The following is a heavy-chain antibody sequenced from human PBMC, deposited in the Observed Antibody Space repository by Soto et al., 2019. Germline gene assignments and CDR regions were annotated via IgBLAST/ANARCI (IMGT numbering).Heavy chain of an antibody. D-gene: IGHD2-2*01. CDR2: INHSGST. CDR1: NGSFSVYY. CDR3: ARDSTRRGACDI. Sequence: SETLSLTCAVYNGSFSVYYWTWIRQPPGKGLEWIGEINHSGSTNYNPSLKSRVTISVDTSKNQFSLKLSSVTAADTAVYYCARDSTRRGACDIWGQGTMVTVSS. J-gene: IGHJ3*02. V-gene: IGHV4-34*01.